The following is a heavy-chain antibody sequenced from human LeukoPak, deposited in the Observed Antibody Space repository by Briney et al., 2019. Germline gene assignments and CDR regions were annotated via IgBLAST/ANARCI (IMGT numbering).Heavy chain of an antibody. D-gene: IGHD6-19*01. Sequence: PGGSLRLSCAASGFTFSSYAMHWVRQAPGKGLEWVSYISGSSGTKYYADSVKGRFTISRDNAKNSLYLQMNSLRAEDTAVYYCARAPYTSGWYRGDNDYWGQGTLVTVSS. CDR1: GFTFSSYA. CDR3: ARAPYTSGWYRGDNDY. CDR2: ISGSSGTK. J-gene: IGHJ4*02. V-gene: IGHV3-48*01.